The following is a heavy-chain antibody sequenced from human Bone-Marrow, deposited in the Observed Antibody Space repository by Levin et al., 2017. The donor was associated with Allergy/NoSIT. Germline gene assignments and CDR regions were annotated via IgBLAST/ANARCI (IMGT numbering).Heavy chain of an antibody. CDR2: INQGGSVK. V-gene: IGHV3-7*02. Sequence: SCAASGFAFSNDWMGWVRQAPGKGLEWVANINQGGSVKHYLDSVKGRFTISRDNGKNSLFLEMNYLRVDDTAVYYCATVPYNSGWHGDWGQGTLVTVSS. CDR3: ATVPYNSGWHGD. D-gene: IGHD6-19*01. CDR1: GFAFSNDW. J-gene: IGHJ4*02.